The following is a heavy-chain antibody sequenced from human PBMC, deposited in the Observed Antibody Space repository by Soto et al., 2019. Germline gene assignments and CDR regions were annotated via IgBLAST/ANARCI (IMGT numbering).Heavy chain of an antibody. CDR2: IDPSDSYT. CDR3: ARQGTIFGVVPTTLYYCYGMDV. Sequence: GESLKISCKGSGYSFTSYWISWVRQMPGKGLEWMGRIDPSDSYTNYSPSFQGHVTISADKSISTAYLQWSSLKASDTAMYYCARQGTIFGVVPTTLYYCYGMDVWGQGTTVTVSS. V-gene: IGHV5-10-1*01. J-gene: IGHJ6*02. CDR1: GYSFTSYW. D-gene: IGHD3-3*01.